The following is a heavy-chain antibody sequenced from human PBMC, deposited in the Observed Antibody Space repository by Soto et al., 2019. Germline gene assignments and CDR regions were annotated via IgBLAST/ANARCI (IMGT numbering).Heavy chain of an antibody. CDR3: ARRGYRSSPGDYYYGMDV. CDR2: IYPGDSDT. J-gene: IGHJ6*02. D-gene: IGHD6-6*01. V-gene: IGHV5-51*01. CDR1: GYSFTSYW. Sequence: GESLKISCKGSGYSFTSYWIGWVRQMPGKGPEWMGIIYPGDSDTRYSPSFQGQVTISADKSISTAYLQWSSLKASDTAMYYCARRGYRSSPGDYYYGMDVWGQGTTVTVSS.